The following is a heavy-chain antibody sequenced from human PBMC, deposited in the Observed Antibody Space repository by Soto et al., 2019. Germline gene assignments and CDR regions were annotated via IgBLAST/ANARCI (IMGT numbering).Heavy chain of an antibody. CDR1: GGSFSGYY. CDR2: INHSGIT. CDR3: AKDGESIAARHEWFDP. D-gene: IGHD6-6*01. J-gene: IGHJ5*02. V-gene: IGHV4-34*01. Sequence: PSETLSLTCAVYGGSFSGYYCSWIRQPPWKGLEWIGEINHSGITNYNPSLKSRVTISVDTSKNQFSLKLSSVTAADTAVYYCAKDGESIAARHEWFDPCGQGTLLAFCS.